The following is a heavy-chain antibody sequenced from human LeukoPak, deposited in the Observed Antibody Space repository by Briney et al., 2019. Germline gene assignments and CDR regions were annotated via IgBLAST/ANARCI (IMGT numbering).Heavy chain of an antibody. D-gene: IGHD5-12*01. CDR3: ARTKTQRGYSGYDSDY. CDR2: IYTSGNT. J-gene: IGHJ4*02. Sequence: SQTLSLTCTVSGGSISSGSYFWSWIRQPAGQGLEWIGRIYTSGNTNYNPSLKSRVTISVDTSKNQFSLKLSSVTAADTAVYYCARTKTQRGYSGYDSDYWGQGTLVTVSS. CDR1: GGSISSGSYF. V-gene: IGHV4-61*02.